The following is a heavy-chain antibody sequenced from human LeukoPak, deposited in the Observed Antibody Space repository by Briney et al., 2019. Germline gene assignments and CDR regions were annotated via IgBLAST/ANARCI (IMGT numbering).Heavy chain of an antibody. Sequence: PGGSLRLSCEASGFTFSTYNMNWVRQAPGKRLEWVSSITSSSSYVFYADSVKGRFTISRDNAKNSLYLQMNSLRAEDTAVYYCAKDGDSSETQFDYWGQGTLVTVSS. CDR3: AKDGDSSETQFDY. CDR1: GFTFSTYN. J-gene: IGHJ4*02. V-gene: IGHV3-21*01. D-gene: IGHD3-22*01. CDR2: ITSSSSYV.